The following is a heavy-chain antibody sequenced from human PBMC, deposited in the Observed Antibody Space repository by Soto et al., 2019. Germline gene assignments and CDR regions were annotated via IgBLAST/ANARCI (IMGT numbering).Heavy chain of an antibody. CDR2: IYYSGNT. J-gene: IGHJ4*01. CDR3: VRGGYVHAFDY. V-gene: IGHV4-59*01. Sequence: PSETLSLTCTVSGGSISYYYWGWIRQPPGKGLEWIGSIYYSGNTHYNPSLKSRVTISVDTSMNQFSLNLDSVTAVDPAVYYCVRGGYVHAFDYWGHGALVTVSS. D-gene: IGHD5-12*01. CDR1: GGSISYYY.